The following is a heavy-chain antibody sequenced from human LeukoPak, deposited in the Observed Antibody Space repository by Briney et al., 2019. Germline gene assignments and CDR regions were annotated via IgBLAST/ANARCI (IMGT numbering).Heavy chain of an antibody. CDR2: IYYSGST. V-gene: IGHV4-39*01. CDR1: GGSISSSSYY. J-gene: IGHJ5*02. CDR3: ARIWYDILTGQTQGGFDP. D-gene: IGHD3-9*01. Sequence: SETLSLTCTVSGGSISSSSYYWGWIRQPPGKGLEWIGSIYYSGSTYYNPSLKSRVTISVDTSKNQFSLKLSSVTAADTAVHYCARIWYDILTGQTQGGFDPWGQGTLVTVSS.